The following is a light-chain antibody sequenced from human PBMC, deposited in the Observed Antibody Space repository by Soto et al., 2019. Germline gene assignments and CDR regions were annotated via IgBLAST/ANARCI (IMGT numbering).Light chain of an antibody. J-gene: IGKJ1*01. CDR2: GVS. V-gene: IGKV3-20*01. CDR1: QSVSSL. Sequence: EVVMTQSPATLSLSPGERATLSCRASQSVSSLLAWYQQKPGQAPRLLIYGVSNRATSIPDRFSGSGSGTDFILTISRLEPEDFALYYCGQFVSSPPRTLGQGTKV. CDR3: GQFVSSPPRT.